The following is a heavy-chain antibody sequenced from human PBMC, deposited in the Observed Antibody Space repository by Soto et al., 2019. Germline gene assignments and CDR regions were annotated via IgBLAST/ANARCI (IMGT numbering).Heavy chain of an antibody. V-gene: IGHV1-18*01. Sequence: QVQLVQSGAEVKKPGASVKVSCKASGYTFTSYGISWVRQAPGQGLEWMGWISTYNGNTKYAQKLQGRVTMTTATATSTAYMELRSLRSDDTAVFYVARQLGRWVGSDDWGQGTLVTVSS. J-gene: IGHJ4*02. CDR3: ARQLGRWVGSDD. D-gene: IGHD6-13*01. CDR1: GYTFTSYG. CDR2: ISTYNGNT.